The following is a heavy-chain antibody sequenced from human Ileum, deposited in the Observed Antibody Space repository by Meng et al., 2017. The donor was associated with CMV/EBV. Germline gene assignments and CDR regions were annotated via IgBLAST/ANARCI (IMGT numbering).Heavy chain of an antibody. Sequence: QVQRQQVGAEVFKPSETLSLTHTVSADSFTGYHWTWIRQPPGKGPEWIGEINYRGSIHYNPSLESRVTISLDMSTNQLSLKLNSVTAADTAVYYCVRGNWVSDFWGQGTLVTVSS. CDR3: VRGNWVSDF. CDR2: INYRGSI. CDR1: ADSFTGYH. V-gene: IGHV4-34*01. J-gene: IGHJ4*02. D-gene: IGHD7-27*01.